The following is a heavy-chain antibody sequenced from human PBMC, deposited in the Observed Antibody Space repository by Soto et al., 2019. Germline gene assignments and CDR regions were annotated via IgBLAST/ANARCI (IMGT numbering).Heavy chain of an antibody. CDR2: ISYDGSNK. Sequence: GGSLRLSCAASGFTFSSYGMHWVRQAPGKGLEWVAVISYDGSNKYYADSVKGRFTISRDNSKNTLYLQMNSLRAEDTAVDYCAKEVLSGSGDRGEYFDFWGQGTMVTVSS. CDR1: GFTFSSYG. CDR3: AKEVLSGSGDRGEYFDF. D-gene: IGHD3-16*02. J-gene: IGHJ3*01. V-gene: IGHV3-30*18.